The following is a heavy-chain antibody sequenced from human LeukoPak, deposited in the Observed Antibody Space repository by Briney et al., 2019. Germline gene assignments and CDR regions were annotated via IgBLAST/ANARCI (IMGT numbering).Heavy chain of an antibody. CDR2: IGAYNGNT. J-gene: IGHJ3*02. Sequence: ASVKVSCKASGYMHINHAITWVRQAPGQGLEWMGWIGAYNGNTNYAQKFHDRVTLTTDTSTNTAYMELRSLRSDDTAVYYRAGDPSLSSGWIHDAFDIWGQGTMVTVSS. D-gene: IGHD6-19*01. V-gene: IGHV1-18*01. CDR3: AGDPSLSSGWIHDAFDI. CDR1: GYMHINHA.